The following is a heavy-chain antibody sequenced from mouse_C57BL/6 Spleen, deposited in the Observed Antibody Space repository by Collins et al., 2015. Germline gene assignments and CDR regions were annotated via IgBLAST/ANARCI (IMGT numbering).Heavy chain of an antibody. CDR2: ISYSGST. V-gene: IGHV3-2*02. Sequence: FPGNKLEWMGYISYSGSTSYNPSLKSRISITRDTSKNQFFLQLNSVTTEDTATYYCARSGFAYWGQGTLVTVSA. J-gene: IGHJ3*01. CDR3: ARSGFAY.